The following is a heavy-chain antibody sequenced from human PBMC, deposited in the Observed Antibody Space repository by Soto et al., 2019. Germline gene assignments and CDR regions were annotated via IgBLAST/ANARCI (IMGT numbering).Heavy chain of an antibody. CDR3: ARDPLRTPFGYFRY. D-gene: IGHD3-10*01. CDR1: GGSISSGGYY. Sequence: QAQLQESGPGLVKPSQTLSLTCTVSGGSISSGGYYWSWIRQHPGKGLEWIGNIYYSGSTYYNPSLKSRVTISVDTSKNQFSLKLSSVTAADTAVYYCARDPLRTPFGYFRYWGQGTLVNVSS. CDR2: IYYSGST. J-gene: IGHJ4*02. V-gene: IGHV4-31*03.